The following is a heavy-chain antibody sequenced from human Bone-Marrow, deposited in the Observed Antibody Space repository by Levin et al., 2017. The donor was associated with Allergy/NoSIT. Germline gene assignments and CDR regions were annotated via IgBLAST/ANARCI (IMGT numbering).Heavy chain of an antibody. V-gene: IGHV2-70*04. Sequence: QTLSLTCTFSGFSLSTSGMRVSWIRQPPGKALEWLARIDWDDDKFYSTSLKTRLTISKDTSKNQVVLTMTNMDPVDTATYYCARILSKKNDYGDYWSWFDPWGQGTLVTVSS. CDR2: IDWDDDK. CDR1: GFSLSTSGMR. D-gene: IGHD4-17*01. J-gene: IGHJ5*02. CDR3: ARILSKKNDYGDYWSWFDP.